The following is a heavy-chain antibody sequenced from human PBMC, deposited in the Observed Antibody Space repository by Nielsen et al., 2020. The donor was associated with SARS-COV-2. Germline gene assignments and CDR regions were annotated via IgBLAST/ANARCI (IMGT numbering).Heavy chain of an antibody. CDR2: IDPSDSYT. V-gene: IGHV5-10-1*01. J-gene: IGHJ5*02. CDR1: GYSFTSYW. D-gene: IGHD6-6*01. Sequence: GESLKIFCKGSGYSFTSYWISWVRQMPGKGLEWMGRIDPSDSYTNYSPSFQGHVTISADKSISTAYLQWSSLKASDTAMYYCASERIAARFDPWGQGTLVTVSS. CDR3: ASERIAARFDP.